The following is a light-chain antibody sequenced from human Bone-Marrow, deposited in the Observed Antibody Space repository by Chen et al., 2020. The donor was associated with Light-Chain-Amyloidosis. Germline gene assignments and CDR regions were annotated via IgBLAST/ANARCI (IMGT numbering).Light chain of an antibody. CDR3: QVWDRSSDRPV. V-gene: IGLV3-21*02. CDR2: DDS. J-gene: IGLJ3*02. CDR1: NIGSTS. Sequence: SYVLTQPSSVSVAPGQTATIACGGNNIGSTSVHWYQQTPGQAPLLVVYDDSDRPSGIPERCSGSNSWNTSTLTCSRVEAGDEADYYCQVWDRSSDRPVFGGGTKLTVL.